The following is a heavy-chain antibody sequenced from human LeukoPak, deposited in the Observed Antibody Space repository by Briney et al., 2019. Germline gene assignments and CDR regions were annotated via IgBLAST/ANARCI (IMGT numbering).Heavy chain of an antibody. V-gene: IGHV4-59*01. Sequence: PSETLSLTCTVSGGSISSYYWSWIRHPPGKGLEWIGYIYYSGSTNYNPSLKSRVTISVDTSKNQFSLKLSSVTAADTAVYYCASWSNYYFDYWGQGTLVTVSS. CDR1: GGSISSYY. D-gene: IGHD4-11*01. J-gene: IGHJ4*02. CDR2: IYYSGST. CDR3: ASWSNYYFDY.